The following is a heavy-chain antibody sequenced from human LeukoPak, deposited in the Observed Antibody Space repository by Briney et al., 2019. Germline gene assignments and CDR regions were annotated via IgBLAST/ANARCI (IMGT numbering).Heavy chain of an antibody. D-gene: IGHD3-22*01. CDR3: ANRNYYDSSAYYPYYFDY. Sequence: GGSLRLSCAASGFTFSSYAMSWVRQAPGKGLEWVSGLSASGGSTYYADSVKGRFTISRDNSKNTLYLQMNSLRAEDTAVYYCANRNYYDSSAYYPYYFDYWGQGTLVTVSS. V-gene: IGHV3-23*01. CDR1: GFTFSSYA. J-gene: IGHJ4*02. CDR2: LSASGGST.